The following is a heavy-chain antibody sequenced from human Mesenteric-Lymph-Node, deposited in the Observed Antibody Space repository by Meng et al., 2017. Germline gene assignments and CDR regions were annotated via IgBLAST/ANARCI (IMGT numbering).Heavy chain of an antibody. D-gene: IGHD1-26*01. V-gene: IGHV4-4*02. Sequence: VQLQESGPGLAEPSETLSLTCAVSGGSISSVYWWTWVRQSPGKGLEWIGEIYHSGSTNYNPSLKSRVTISVDTSKNQFSLILSSVTAADTAVYFCARNSGSYSHRYWYFDLWGRGTLVTVSS. J-gene: IGHJ2*01. CDR3: ARNSGSYSHRYWYFDL. CDR1: GGSISSVYW. CDR2: IYHSGST.